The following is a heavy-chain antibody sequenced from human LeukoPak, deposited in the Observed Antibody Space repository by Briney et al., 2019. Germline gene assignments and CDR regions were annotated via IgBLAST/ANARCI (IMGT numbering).Heavy chain of an antibody. D-gene: IGHD3-10*01. V-gene: IGHV3-21*01. CDR3: ARGPITMGRFDP. CDR1: GFTFSSYS. CDR2: ISSSSSYI. Sequence: PGGSLRLSCAASGFTFSSYSMNWVRQAPGKGLEWVSSISSSSSYIYYADSVKGRFTISRDNAKNTLYLQMNSLRAEDTAVYYCARGPITMGRFDPWGQGTLVTVSS. J-gene: IGHJ5*02.